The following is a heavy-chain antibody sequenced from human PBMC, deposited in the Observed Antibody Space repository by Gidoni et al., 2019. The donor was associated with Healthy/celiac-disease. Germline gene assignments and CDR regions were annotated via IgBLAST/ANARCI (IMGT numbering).Heavy chain of an antibody. Sequence: EVQLVESGGGLVQPGGSLRLSCAASGFTFSCYWMSWVRQAPVKGLEWVANIKQDGSEKYYVDSVKCRFTISRDNAKNSLYLQINSLRAEDTAVYYCARDVLTGYYKDGGGPLDYWGQGTLVTVSS. CDR2: IKQDGSEK. CDR3: ARDVLTGYYKDGGGPLDY. D-gene: IGHD3-9*01. V-gene: IGHV3-7*01. J-gene: IGHJ4*02. CDR1: GFTFSCYW.